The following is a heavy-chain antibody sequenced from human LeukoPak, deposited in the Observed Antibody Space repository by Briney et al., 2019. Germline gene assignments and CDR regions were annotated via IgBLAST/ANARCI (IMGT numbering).Heavy chain of an antibody. CDR3: ARDDSSTSC. CDR1: GFTFSDYY. J-gene: IGHJ4*02. Sequence: PGGSLRLSCAASGFTFSDYYMSWIRQAPGKGLEWVSYISSSSSYTNYADSVKGRFTISRDNAKNSLYLQTNSLRAEDTAVYYCARDDSSTSCWGQGTLVTVSS. CDR2: ISSSSSYT. V-gene: IGHV3-11*05. D-gene: IGHD2-2*01.